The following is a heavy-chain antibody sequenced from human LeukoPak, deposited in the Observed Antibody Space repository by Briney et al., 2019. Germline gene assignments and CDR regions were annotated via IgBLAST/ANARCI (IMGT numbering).Heavy chain of an antibody. D-gene: IGHD2/OR15-2a*01. CDR3: AREQIDYYYFDY. CDR1: GFTFSSYG. V-gene: IGHV3-30*03. Sequence: GRSLRLSRAASGFTFSSYGMHWVRQAPGKGLEWVAVISYDGSNKYYADSVKGRFTISRDNSKNTLYLQMNSLRAEDTAVYYCAREQIDYYYFDYWGQGTLVTVSS. CDR2: ISYDGSNK. J-gene: IGHJ4*02.